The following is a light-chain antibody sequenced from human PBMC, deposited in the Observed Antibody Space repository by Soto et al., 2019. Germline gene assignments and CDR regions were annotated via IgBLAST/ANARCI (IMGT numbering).Light chain of an antibody. CDR1: QSIGSNY. CDR2: GSS. J-gene: IGKJ3*01. CDR3: QQDGSLPFT. V-gene: IGKV3-20*01. Sequence: EMVLTQSPGTLSLSRGERATLSCWASQSIGSNYLSWCQQKPGQPPRLLISGSSIRATGIPKRFSGSASGTNFTPTISSLEPEDFGVFYCQQDGSLPFTFRPGTKVDIK.